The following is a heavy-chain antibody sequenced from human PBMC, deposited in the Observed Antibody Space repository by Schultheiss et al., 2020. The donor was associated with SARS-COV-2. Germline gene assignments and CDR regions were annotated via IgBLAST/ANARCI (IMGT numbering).Heavy chain of an antibody. Sequence: SETLSLTCTVSGGSISSGGYYWSWIRQHPGKGLEWIGYIYYSGSTYYNQSLKSRVTISVDTSKNQFSLKLSSVTAADTAVYYCARDQIHWFDPWGQGTLVTVSS. CDR3: ARDQIHWFDP. J-gene: IGHJ5*02. CDR2: IYYSGST. CDR1: GGSISSGGYY. V-gene: IGHV4-31*03.